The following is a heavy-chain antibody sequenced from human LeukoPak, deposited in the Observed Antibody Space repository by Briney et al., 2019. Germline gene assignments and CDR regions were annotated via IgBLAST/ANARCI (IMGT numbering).Heavy chain of an antibody. Sequence: SETLSLTCTVSGGSISSYYWSWIRQPPGKGLEWIGYIYYSGSTNYNPSLKSRVTISVDTSKNQFSLKLSSVTAADTAVYYCARAGRDMTTASPWGQGTLVTVSS. V-gene: IGHV4-59*01. CDR1: GGSISSYY. J-gene: IGHJ5*02. CDR2: IYYSGST. CDR3: ARAGRDMTTASP. D-gene: IGHD4-17*01.